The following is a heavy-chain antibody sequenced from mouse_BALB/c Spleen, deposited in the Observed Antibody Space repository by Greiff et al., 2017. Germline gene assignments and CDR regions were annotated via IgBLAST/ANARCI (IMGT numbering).Heavy chain of an antibody. Sequence: EVKLMESGPGLVKPSQSLSLTCSVTGYSITSGYYWNWIRQFPGNKLEWMGYISYDGSNNYNPSLKNRISITRDTSKNQFFLKLNSVTTEDTAAYYCARPSYQYYFDYWGQGTTLTVSS. CDR3: ARPSYQYYFDY. V-gene: IGHV3-6*02. J-gene: IGHJ2*01. CDR2: ISYDGSN. D-gene: IGHD2-10*01. CDR1: GYSITSGYY.